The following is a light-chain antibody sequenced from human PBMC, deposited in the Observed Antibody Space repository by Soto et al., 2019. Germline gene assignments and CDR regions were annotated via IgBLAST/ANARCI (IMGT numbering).Light chain of an antibody. V-gene: IGKV3-15*01. CDR3: QQYNNWWT. CDR1: QSVSSN. Sequence: EIVMTQSPATLSVSPGEGATLSCRASQSVSSNLAWYQQKPGQAPRLLIYGASIRATGIPGRFSGSGSGTEFTLTNSSLQSEDFAVYFCQQYNNWWTFGQGTKVEIK. CDR2: GAS. J-gene: IGKJ1*01.